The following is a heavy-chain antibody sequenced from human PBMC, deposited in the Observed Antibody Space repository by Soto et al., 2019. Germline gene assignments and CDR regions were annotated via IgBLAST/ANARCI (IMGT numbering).Heavy chain of an antibody. Sequence: PSETLSLTCFVSGGSNSSVGHYWTWIRQQPGKGLEWIGYSYYSGSTDYNPSLKSRVTISVDRSKNQFSLNLSSVTAADTAIYYCARESGGYDSSTRYGLDVWGQGTTVT. CDR2: SYYSGST. CDR3: ARESGGYDSSTRYGLDV. CDR1: GGSNSSVGHY. D-gene: IGHD6-25*01. J-gene: IGHJ6*02. V-gene: IGHV4-31*03.